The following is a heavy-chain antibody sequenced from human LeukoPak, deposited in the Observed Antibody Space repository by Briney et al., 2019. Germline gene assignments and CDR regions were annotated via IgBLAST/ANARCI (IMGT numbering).Heavy chain of an antibody. Sequence: PSETLSLTCAVYGGSFSGYYWSWIRQPPGKGLEWIGEINHSGSTNYNPSLKSRVTISVDTSKNQFSLKLSSVTAADTAVYYCARFLWGWFDPWGQGTLVTVSS. CDR3: ARFLWGWFDP. CDR1: GGSFSGYY. V-gene: IGHV4-34*01. J-gene: IGHJ5*02. CDR2: INHSGST. D-gene: IGHD2/OR15-2a*01.